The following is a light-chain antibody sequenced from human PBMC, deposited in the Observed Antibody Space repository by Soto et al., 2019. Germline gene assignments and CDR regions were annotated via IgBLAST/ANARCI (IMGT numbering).Light chain of an antibody. CDR1: SSNIGAGYD. Sequence: QSALTQPPSVSGALGQRVTISCTGSSSNIGAGYDGHWYQQLPGTAPKLLIYGNSNRPSGVPDRFSGSKSGTSASLAITGLQAEDEADYYCQSYDSSLSAAVFGGGTQLTVL. CDR2: GNS. J-gene: IGLJ7*01. V-gene: IGLV1-40*01. CDR3: QSYDSSLSAAV.